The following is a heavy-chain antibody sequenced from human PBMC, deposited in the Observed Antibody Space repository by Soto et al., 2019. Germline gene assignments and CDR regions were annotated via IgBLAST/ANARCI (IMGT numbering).Heavy chain of an antibody. CDR3: ARNHGVRGSYYDY. V-gene: IGHV1-18*01. J-gene: IGHJ4*02. Sequence: ASVKVSCKASGYSFSSYGISWVRQAPGQGLEWMGWVSAYNGNTNYPQKLQGRVTMTTDTSTSTAYMELRSLRSDDTAMYYCARNHGVRGSYYDYWGQGTLVTVSS. CDR2: VSAYNGNT. CDR1: GYSFSSYG. D-gene: IGHD1-26*01.